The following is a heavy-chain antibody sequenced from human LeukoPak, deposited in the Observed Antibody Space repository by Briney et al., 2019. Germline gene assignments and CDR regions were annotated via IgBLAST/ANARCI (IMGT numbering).Heavy chain of an antibody. D-gene: IGHD6-6*01. J-gene: IGHJ4*02. CDR3: ARAWHSSSSYGY. V-gene: IGHV1-8*01. Sequence: ASVKVSCKASGYTFTSYDINWVRQATGQGLEWMGWMNPNSGNTGYAQKFQGRVTMTRNTSISTAYMELSSLRSEDTAVYYCARAWHSSSSYGYWGQGTLVTVSS. CDR1: GYTFTSYD. CDR2: MNPNSGNT.